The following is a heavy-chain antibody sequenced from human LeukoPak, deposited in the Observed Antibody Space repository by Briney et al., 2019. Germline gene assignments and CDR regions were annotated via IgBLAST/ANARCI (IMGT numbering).Heavy chain of an antibody. CDR1: GFMLSSFA. CDR2: ISDSGGST. D-gene: IGHD3-3*01. Sequence: GGSLRLSCAASGFMLSSFAMNWVRQAPGKGLEWVSGISDSGGSTYYADSLKGRFTISRDNPKNTLYLQMNSLRAEDTAVYYCAKGQGGWLVSYFDYWGQGSLVTVSS. CDR3: AKGQGGWLVSYFDY. J-gene: IGHJ4*02. V-gene: IGHV3-23*01.